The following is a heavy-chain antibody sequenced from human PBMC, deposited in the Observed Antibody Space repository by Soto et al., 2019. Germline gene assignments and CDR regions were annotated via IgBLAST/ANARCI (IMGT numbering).Heavy chain of an antibody. CDR2: IGSDGNNR. CDR3: VRGDNWNDEASDY. V-gene: IGHV3-33*01. CDR1: GLMFSNNG. D-gene: IGHD1-1*01. Sequence: QVQLVESGGGVVRLGGPLYSSCEGPGLMFSNNGLHWAGRPPGKGLEWVAVIGSDGNNRYYADSVKGRFTISRDNSKNTVYLQMNSLRAEDTAVYYCVRGDNWNDEASDYWGQGTLVTVSS. J-gene: IGHJ4*02.